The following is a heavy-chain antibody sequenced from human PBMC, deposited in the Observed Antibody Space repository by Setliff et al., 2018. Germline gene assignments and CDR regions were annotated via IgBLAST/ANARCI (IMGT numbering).Heavy chain of an antibody. V-gene: IGHV3-15*01. CDR2: IKSEADGGTS. CDR3: ITLSTIPLGV. D-gene: IGHD2-2*01. CDR1: GFTLNNAW. Sequence: PGGSLRLSCEASGFTLNNAWISWVRQAPGKGLEWVGRIKSEADGGTSDYGTPVKGRFTISRDDSKNTLYLQMNSLKTEDTAVYYCITLSTIPLGVWGQGTTVTVSS. J-gene: IGHJ6*02.